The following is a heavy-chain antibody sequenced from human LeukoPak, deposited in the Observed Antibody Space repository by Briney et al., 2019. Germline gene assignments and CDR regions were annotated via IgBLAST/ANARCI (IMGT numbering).Heavy chain of an antibody. CDR2: IYYSGST. CDR3: ARHLGYSSSWYHY. CDR1: GGSISSSSYY. J-gene: IGHJ4*02. Sequence: PSETLSLTCTVSGGSISSSSYYWGWIRQSPGKGLEWIGSIYYSGSTYYNPSLKSRVTISVGTSKNQFSLKLSSVTAADTAVYYCARHLGYSSSWYHYWGQGTLVTVSS. V-gene: IGHV4-39*01. D-gene: IGHD6-13*01.